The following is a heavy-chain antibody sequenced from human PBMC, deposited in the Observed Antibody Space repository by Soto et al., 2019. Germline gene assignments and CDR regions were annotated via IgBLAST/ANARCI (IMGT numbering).Heavy chain of an antibody. CDR3: ARADYEILTGSYAMDV. CDR2: VSTNGAT. CDR1: DDFISSYY. J-gene: IGHJ6*02. D-gene: IGHD3-9*01. Sequence: TSETLSLTCTVSDDFISSYYWNWIRQPAGKGLEWIGRVSTNGATNYNPSLESRVTMSVDTSKNQFSLKLTSVTAADTAVYFCARADYEILTGSYAMDVWGQGTTVIVSS. V-gene: IGHV4-4*07.